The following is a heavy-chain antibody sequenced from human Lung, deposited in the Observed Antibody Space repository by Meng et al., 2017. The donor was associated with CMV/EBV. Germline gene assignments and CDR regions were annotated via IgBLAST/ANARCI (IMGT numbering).Heavy chain of an antibody. J-gene: IGHJ4*02. D-gene: IGHD1-26*01. V-gene: IGHV3-30*04. CDR3: ARTSGSYFH. CDR1: GFTFSSYA. Sequence: SCAASGFTFSSYAMHWVRQAPGKGLGWVAVISYDGSNKYYADSVKGRFTISRDNSKNTLYLQMNSLRAEDTAVYYCARTSGSYFHWGQGTLVTVSS. CDR2: ISYDGSNK.